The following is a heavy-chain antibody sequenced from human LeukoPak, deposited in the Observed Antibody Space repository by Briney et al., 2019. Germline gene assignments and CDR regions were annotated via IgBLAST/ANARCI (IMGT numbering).Heavy chain of an antibody. Sequence: GGSLRLSCAASGFTFSNAWMSWVRQAPGKGLEWVGRIKSKTDGGTTDYAAPVKGRFTISRDDSKNTLYLQMNSLKTEDTAVYYCTLRGMITFGGVIVIPYYYYYGMDVWGKGTTVTVSS. V-gene: IGHV3-15*01. J-gene: IGHJ6*04. CDR2: IKSKTDGGTT. CDR1: GFTFSNAW. D-gene: IGHD3-16*02. CDR3: TLRGMITFGGVIVIPYYYYYGMDV.